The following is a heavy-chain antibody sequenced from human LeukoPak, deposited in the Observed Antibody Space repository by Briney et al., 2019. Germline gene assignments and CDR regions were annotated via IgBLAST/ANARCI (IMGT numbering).Heavy chain of an antibody. CDR2: ISYDGSNK. D-gene: IGHD1-26*01. J-gene: IGHJ4*02. Sequence: PGGSLRLSCSASGFTFSSYGMHWVRQAPGRGLEWVAVISYDGSNKYYADSVKGRSTISRDNSKNTLYLQMNSLRVEDTAVYYCARSRGIYLYYDDWGQGTLVTVSS. CDR3: ARSRGIYLYYDD. CDR1: GFTFSSYG. V-gene: IGHV3-30*03.